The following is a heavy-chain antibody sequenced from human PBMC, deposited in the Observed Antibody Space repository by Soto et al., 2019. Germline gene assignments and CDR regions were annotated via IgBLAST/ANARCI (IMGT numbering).Heavy chain of an antibody. D-gene: IGHD3-3*01. J-gene: IGHJ4*02. CDR3: AGGRSASDPERYDY. Sequence: QVQLQESGPGLVKPSETLSLTCSVSGDSMSGYYWTWIRQPPGKGLEWIGHINYSGGTKYNPSLKTRITIPVDTDKSQFSLKLTSVTAAETAVFFCAGGRSASDPERYDYWGQGTLVTVSS. CDR1: GDSMSGYY. CDR2: INYSGGT. V-gene: IGHV4-59*01.